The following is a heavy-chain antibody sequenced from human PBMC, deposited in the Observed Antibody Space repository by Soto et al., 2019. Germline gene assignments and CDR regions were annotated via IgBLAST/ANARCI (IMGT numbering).Heavy chain of an antibody. V-gene: IGHV3-23*01. J-gene: IGHJ4*02. CDR2: ISGSGGNT. Sequence: GGSLRLSCAASGFTFSSYAMSWVRQAPGKGLEWVSAISGSGGNTYYADSVKGRFTITSDNSKYTLNLQMNSLRAEDTAVDYCAKVGDSVVVLAALPFDYWGQGTLVTVSS. D-gene: IGHD2-2*01. CDR1: GFTFSSYA. CDR3: AKVGDSVVVLAALPFDY.